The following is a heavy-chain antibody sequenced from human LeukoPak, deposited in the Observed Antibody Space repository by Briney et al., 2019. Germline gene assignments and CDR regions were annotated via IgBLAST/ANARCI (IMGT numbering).Heavy chain of an antibody. D-gene: IGHD1-20*01. CDR1: EFTVSSNY. J-gene: IGHJ4*02. V-gene: IGHV3-66*01. CDR2: LYAGGNT. Sequence: GGSLRVSCAVSEFTVSSNYMSWVRQAPGRGLEWVSVLYAGGNTYYADSVRGRFTISRDNSKNTLFLQMTSLRVDDTAVYYCARGVITGTSHGSDYWGQGTLVTVSS. CDR3: ARGVITGTSHGSDY.